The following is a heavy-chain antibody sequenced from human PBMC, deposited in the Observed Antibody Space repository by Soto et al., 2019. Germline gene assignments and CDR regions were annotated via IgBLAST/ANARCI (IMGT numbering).Heavy chain of an antibody. V-gene: IGHV4-34*01. D-gene: IGHD3-3*01. CDR1: GGSFSGYY. Sequence: SETLSLTCAVYGGSFSGYYWSWIRQPPGKGLEWIGEINHSGSTNYNPSIKSRVTISVDTSKNQFSLKLSSVTAADTAVYYCARGDWRGYYDIYYYYYMDVWGKGTTVTVSS. CDR2: INHSGST. J-gene: IGHJ6*03. CDR3: ARGDWRGYYDIYYYYYMDV.